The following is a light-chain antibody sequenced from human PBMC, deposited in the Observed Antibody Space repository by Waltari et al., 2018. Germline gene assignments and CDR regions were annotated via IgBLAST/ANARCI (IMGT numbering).Light chain of an antibody. CDR3: QSYDSSLRGV. V-gene: IGLV1-40*01. CDR1: SSHIGAGYA. Sequence: QSVLTQPPSVSGAPGQRVTISCTGSSSHIGAGYAVHWYQQLPGTAPKLLIYGNSNRPSGVPDRCSGSKSGTSASLAITGLQAEDEADYYCQSYDSSLRGVFGGGTKLTVL. CDR2: GNS. J-gene: IGLJ3*02.